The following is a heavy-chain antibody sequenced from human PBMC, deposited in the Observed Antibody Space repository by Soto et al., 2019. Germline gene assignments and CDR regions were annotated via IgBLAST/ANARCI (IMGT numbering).Heavy chain of an antibody. CDR3: TTDFKGDTAVDY. Sequence: GGSLRPSCAASGFTFSNAWMSWVRQASGKGLEWVGRIKSKTDGETTDYAAPVKGRFTISREDSKNTLYLHMSSLQTEDTALYYCTTDFKGDTAVDYWGQGTLVTVSS. CDR2: IKSKTDGETT. V-gene: IGHV3-15*01. D-gene: IGHD5-18*01. CDR1: GFTFSNAW. J-gene: IGHJ4*02.